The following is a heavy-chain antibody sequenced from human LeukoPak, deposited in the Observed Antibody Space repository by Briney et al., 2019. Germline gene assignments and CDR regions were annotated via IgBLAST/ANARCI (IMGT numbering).Heavy chain of an antibody. J-gene: IGHJ1*01. D-gene: IGHD5-24*01. CDR1: GYTFTSYA. V-gene: IGHV7-4-1*02. CDR2: INTNTGNP. Sequence: VASGKVSCKASGYTFTSYAMNWVRQAPGQGLEWMGWINTNTGNPTYAQGFTGRFVFSLDTSVSTAYLQISSLKAEDTAVYYCARVSPGGGGWLQSSVEYFQHWGQGTLVTVSS. CDR3: ARVSPGGGGWLQSSVEYFQH.